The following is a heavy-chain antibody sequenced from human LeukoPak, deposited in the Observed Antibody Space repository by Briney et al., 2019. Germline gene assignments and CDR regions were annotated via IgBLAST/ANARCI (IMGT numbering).Heavy chain of an antibody. CDR1: GFTFSSYA. J-gene: IGHJ4*02. CDR2: ISYDGSNK. CDR3: ARGGGDSNFDY. V-gene: IGHV3-30-3*01. Sequence: GGSLRLSCAASGFTFSSYAMHWFRQAPGKGLEWVAVISYDGSNKYYADSVKGRFTISRDNSKNTLYLQMNSLRAEDTAVYYCARGGGDSNFDYWGQGTLVTVSS. D-gene: IGHD2-21*02.